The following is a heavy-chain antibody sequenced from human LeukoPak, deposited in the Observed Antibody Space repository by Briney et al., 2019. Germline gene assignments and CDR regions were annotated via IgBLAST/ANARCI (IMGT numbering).Heavy chain of an antibody. D-gene: IGHD3-22*01. CDR3: ARDWGYYDRNVGY. CDR2: INPNSGGT. CDR1: GYTFTGYY. Sequence: ASVKVSCKASGYTFTGYYMHWVRQAPGQGLEWMGWINPNSGGTNYAQKFQGRVTMTRDTSISTAYMELSRLRSDDTAVHYCARDWGYYDRNVGYWGQGTLVTVSS. V-gene: IGHV1-2*02. J-gene: IGHJ4*02.